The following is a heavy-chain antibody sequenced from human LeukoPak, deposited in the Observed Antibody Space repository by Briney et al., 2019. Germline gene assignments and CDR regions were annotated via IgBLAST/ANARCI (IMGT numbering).Heavy chain of an antibody. Sequence: GGSLRLSCAASGFTFSSYAMSWVRQAPGKGLEWVSAISGSGGSTYYADSVKGRFTISRDNSKNTLYLQMNSLRAEDTAVYYCAKAAPAYTYYDFWSGYYAPNYYYYTDVWGKGTTVTVSS. D-gene: IGHD3-3*01. CDR3: AKAAPAYTYYDFWSGYYAPNYYYYTDV. J-gene: IGHJ6*03. CDR2: ISGSGGST. V-gene: IGHV3-23*01. CDR1: GFTFSSYA.